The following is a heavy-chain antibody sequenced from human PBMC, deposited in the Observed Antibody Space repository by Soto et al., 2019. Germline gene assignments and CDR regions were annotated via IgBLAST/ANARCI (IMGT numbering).Heavy chain of an antibody. D-gene: IGHD2-21*01. V-gene: IGHV1-3*01. CDR3: AREEFVDYYHYYYRDV. CDR2: INAGNGNT. CDR1: GYTYTSYA. J-gene: IGHJ6*03. Sequence: ASVKFSCKASGYTYTSYAMHWVRQAPGQRLEWMGWINAGNGNTKYSQKFQGRVTITRDTSASTAYMELSSLRSEDTAVYYCAREEFVDYYHYYYRDVWGKEDHGHRLL.